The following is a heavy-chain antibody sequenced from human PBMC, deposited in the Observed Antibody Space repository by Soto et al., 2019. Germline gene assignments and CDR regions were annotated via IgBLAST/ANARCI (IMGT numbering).Heavy chain of an antibody. CDR1: GGPVIDNNYY. Sequence: SETLSLTCTVSGGPVIDNNYYWSWIRQPPGKGLEWIGYIYYTGSANYNPSLKNRVAMSVDTSRSQFPLKLSSVTAADTAVYYCARDKSDGFIHLFDYWGQGALVTVSS. CDR2: IYYTGSA. J-gene: IGHJ4*02. V-gene: IGHV4-61*01. CDR3: ARDKSDGFIHLFDY.